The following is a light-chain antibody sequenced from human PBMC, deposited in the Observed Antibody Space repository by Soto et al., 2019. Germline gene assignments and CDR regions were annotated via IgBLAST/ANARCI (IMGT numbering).Light chain of an antibody. CDR2: GAS. CDR3: QQYNNFWT. J-gene: IGKJ1*01. V-gene: IGKV3-15*01. CDR1: QSVSSN. Sequence: EIVMTQSPATLSVSPGERATLSCRASQSVSSNLAWYQQKPGQAPRLLIYGASTRATGIPASFSGSGSGTEFTLTISSLQSEDFADYYCQQYNNFWTFGQGTKVEIK.